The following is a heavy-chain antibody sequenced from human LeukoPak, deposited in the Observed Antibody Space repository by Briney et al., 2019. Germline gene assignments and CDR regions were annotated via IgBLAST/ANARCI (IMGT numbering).Heavy chain of an antibody. J-gene: IGHJ4*02. V-gene: IGHV3-30*03. CDR3: ARDTVGSSTSFDY. D-gene: IGHD2-2*01. Sequence: GGSLRLSCAASGFTFSSYGMHWVRQAPGKGLEWVAVISYDGSNKYYADSVKGRFTISRDNSKNTLYLQMNSLRAEDTAVYYCARDTVGSSTSFDYWGQGTLVTVSS. CDR2: ISYDGSNK. CDR1: GFTFSSYG.